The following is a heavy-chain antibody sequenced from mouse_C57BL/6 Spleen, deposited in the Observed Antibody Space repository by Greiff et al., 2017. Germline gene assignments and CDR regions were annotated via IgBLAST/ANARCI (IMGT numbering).Heavy chain of an antibody. V-gene: IGHV1-52*01. CDR1: GYTFTSYW. Sequence: QVQLQQPGAELVRPGSSVKLSCKASGYTFTSYWMHWVKQRPIQGLEWIGNIDPSDSETHYNQKFKDKATLTVDKYSSTAYMQLRSLTSEDSAVYYCARGDYYGSSPPGFAYWGQGTLVTVSA. CDR2: IDPSDSET. D-gene: IGHD1-1*01. J-gene: IGHJ3*01. CDR3: ARGDYYGSSPPGFAY.